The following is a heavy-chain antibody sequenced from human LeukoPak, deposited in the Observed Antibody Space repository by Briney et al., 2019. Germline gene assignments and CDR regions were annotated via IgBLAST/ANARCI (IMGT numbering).Heavy chain of an antibody. Sequence: GGSLRLSCAASGFTFSSYSMNWVRQAPGKGLEWVSSISSSSSYIYYAGSVKGRFTISRDNAKNSLYLQMNSLRAEDTAVYYCASPPRGILTGYYDYWGQGTLVTVSS. CDR3: ASPPRGILTGYYDY. J-gene: IGHJ4*02. D-gene: IGHD3-9*01. V-gene: IGHV3-21*01. CDR2: ISSSSSYI. CDR1: GFTFSSYS.